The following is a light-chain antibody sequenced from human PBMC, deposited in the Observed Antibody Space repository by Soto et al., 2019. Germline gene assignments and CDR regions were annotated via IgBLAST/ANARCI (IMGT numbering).Light chain of an antibody. V-gene: IGLV2-14*01. Sequence: QSALTQPASVSGSPGQSITISCTGTSSDVGGYNSVSWYQQHPDKAPKLMIYDVSNRPSGVSNRFSGSKSGNTASLTISGLQAGDEADYYCSSKTSSTTVVFGGGTKLTVL. CDR1: SSDVGGYNS. CDR3: SSKTSSTTVV. J-gene: IGLJ3*02. CDR2: DVS.